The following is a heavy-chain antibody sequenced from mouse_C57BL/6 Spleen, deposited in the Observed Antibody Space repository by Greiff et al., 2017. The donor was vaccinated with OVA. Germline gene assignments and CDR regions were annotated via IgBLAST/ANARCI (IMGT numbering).Heavy chain of an antibody. D-gene: IGHD1-1*01. CDR3: TRLLTTVVAPDV. Sequence: QVQLQQSGAELVRPGASVTLSCKASGYTFTDYEMHWVKQTPVHGLEWIGAIDPETGGTAYNQKFKGKAILTADKSSSTAYMELRSLTSEDSAVYYCTRLLTTVVAPDVWGTGTTVTVSS. CDR2: IDPETGGT. J-gene: IGHJ1*03. CDR1: GYTFTDYE. V-gene: IGHV1-15*01.